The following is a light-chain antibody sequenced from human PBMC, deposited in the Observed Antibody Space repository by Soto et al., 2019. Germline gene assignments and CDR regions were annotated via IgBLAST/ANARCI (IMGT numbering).Light chain of an antibody. CDR3: SSYTSSTTPVYA. Sequence: QSALTQPASVSGSPGQSITISCTGTSSDVGGYKYVSWYQQHPGKAPKLMIYEVSNRPSGVSNRFSGSESGNTASLTISGLQAEDEADYYCSSYTSSTTPVYAFGTGTKVTVL. CDR1: SSDVGGYKY. V-gene: IGLV2-14*01. CDR2: EVS. J-gene: IGLJ1*01.